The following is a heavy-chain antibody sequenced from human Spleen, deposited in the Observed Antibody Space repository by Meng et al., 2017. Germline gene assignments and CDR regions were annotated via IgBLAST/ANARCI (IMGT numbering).Heavy chain of an antibody. Sequence: EVHLVESGGVLVQPGGSLRLSCAASGFTFSDHYMDWVRLAPGKGLEWVGLSRNKANSYTTQYAASVKGRFTISRDDSKNSLYLQMNSLKTEDTAVYYCARDLYGDSYWGQGTLVTVSS. D-gene: IGHD4-17*01. J-gene: IGHJ4*02. CDR2: SRNKANSYTT. CDR1: GFTFSDHY. V-gene: IGHV3-72*01. CDR3: ARDLYGDSY.